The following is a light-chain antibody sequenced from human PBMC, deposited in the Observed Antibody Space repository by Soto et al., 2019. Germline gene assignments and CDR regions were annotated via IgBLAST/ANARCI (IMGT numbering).Light chain of an antibody. CDR1: QSISYS. CDR2: DAS. J-gene: IGKJ4*01. V-gene: IGKV3-11*01. CDR3: QQRSNWPPLT. Sequence: EIVLTQSPATLSLSPGERATLSCRASQSISYSLAWYQQKPGQAPRLLIHDASSRVTGVPARFSGSGSETDFTLTISSLQPEDFAVYYCQQRSNWPPLTFGGGTKADIK.